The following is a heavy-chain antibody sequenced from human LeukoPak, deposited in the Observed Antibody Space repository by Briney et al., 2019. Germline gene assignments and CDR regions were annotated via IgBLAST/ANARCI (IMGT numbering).Heavy chain of an antibody. V-gene: IGHV3-21*01. CDR2: ISSSSTYT. Sequence: GGSLRLSCAASGFTFSNYSMNWVRQAPGKGLEWVSSISSSSTYTYYADSVKGRFTISRDNAKNSLFLQMNSLRAEDTAVYYCARAEPLLYDSSGYYPLFDYWGQGTLVTVSS. D-gene: IGHD3-22*01. CDR3: ARAEPLLYDSSGYYPLFDY. CDR1: GFTFSNYS. J-gene: IGHJ4*02.